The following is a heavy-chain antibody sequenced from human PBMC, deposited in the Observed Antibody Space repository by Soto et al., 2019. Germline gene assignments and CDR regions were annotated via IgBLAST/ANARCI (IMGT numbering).Heavy chain of an antibody. CDR3: ARAVHDYSI. Sequence: QVQLQESGPGLVKPSETLSLTCTVSGGSIRSYYWSWIRQPPGKGLEWIGYIYYSWNTNYNPSLKSRVTISVDTSKNQFSLKLSSVTSADTAVYYCARAVHDYSIWGQGTLVTVSS. J-gene: IGHJ4*02. V-gene: IGHV4-59*01. D-gene: IGHD4-17*01. CDR1: GGSIRSYY. CDR2: IYYSWNT.